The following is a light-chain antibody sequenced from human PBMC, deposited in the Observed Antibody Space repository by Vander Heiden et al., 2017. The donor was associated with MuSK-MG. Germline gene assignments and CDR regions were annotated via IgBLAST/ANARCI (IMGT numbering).Light chain of an antibody. CDR2: DAS. V-gene: IGKV3-11*01. Sequence: EFVLTQSPATLSLSPGERATFSCRASQSVSSYVAWYHQKPGQAPRLLIYDASNRAPGFPARLSGSGSRTDFTLTISSLEPEDFAVYYCQQRSNWPLTFGGGTKVEIK. CDR3: QQRSNWPLT. J-gene: IGKJ4*01. CDR1: QSVSSY.